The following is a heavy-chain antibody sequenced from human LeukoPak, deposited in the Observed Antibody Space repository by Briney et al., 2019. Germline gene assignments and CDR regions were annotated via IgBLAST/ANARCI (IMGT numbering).Heavy chain of an antibody. D-gene: IGHD3-10*01. J-gene: IGHJ4*02. CDR1: GFTFSSYS. V-gene: IGHV3-21*01. CDR3: ARDVWFGELSGGYYSDY. CDR2: ISSSSSYI. Sequence: GGSLRLSCAASGFTFSSYSMNWVRQAPGKGLEWVSSISSSSSYIYYADSVKGRFTISRDNAKNSLYLQMNSLRAEDTAVYYCARDVWFGELSGGYYSDYWGQGTLVTVSS.